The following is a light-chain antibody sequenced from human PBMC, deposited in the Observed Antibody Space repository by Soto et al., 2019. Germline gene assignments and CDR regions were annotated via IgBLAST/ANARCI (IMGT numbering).Light chain of an antibody. CDR1: QSVRTN. Sequence: EIVMTQSPDTLSVSPGERATLSCRASQSVRTNLAWYLHKPGQAPRLLIYGASTRATDIPGRFSGSGSGTEFTLTISSLQSDDFAVYYCQQYSNVPPWTFGQGTKVEIK. V-gene: IGKV3-15*01. J-gene: IGKJ1*01. CDR3: QQYSNVPPWT. CDR2: GAS.